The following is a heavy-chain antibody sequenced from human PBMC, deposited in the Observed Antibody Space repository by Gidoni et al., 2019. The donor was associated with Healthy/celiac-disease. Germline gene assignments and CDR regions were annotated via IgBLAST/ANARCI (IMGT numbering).Heavy chain of an antibody. CDR2: INHSGRT. Sequence: QVQLQQWGACLLTPSEALSLTCAFPGGSFSGYYWSWFRQTPGKGLEWIGEINHSGRTNYNPSLKRRVTISVDTSKSHFSLKLSSVTAADTAVYYCARGMVQGSNWFDPWGQGTLVTVSS. V-gene: IGHV4-34*01. CDR3: ARGMVQGSNWFDP. J-gene: IGHJ5*02. D-gene: IGHD3-10*01. CDR1: GGSFSGYY.